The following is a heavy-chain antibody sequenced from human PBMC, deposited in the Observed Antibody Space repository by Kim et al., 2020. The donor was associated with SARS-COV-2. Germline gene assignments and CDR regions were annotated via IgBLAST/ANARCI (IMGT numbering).Heavy chain of an antibody. CDR2: IVVGSGNT. Sequence: SVKVSCKASGFTFTSSAVQWVRQARGQRLEWIGWIVVGSGNTNYAQKFQERVTITRDMSTSTAYMELSSLRSEDTAVYYCAAGGSGSYYYYYGMDVWGQGTTVTVSS. CDR3: AAGGSGSYYYYYGMDV. V-gene: IGHV1-58*01. J-gene: IGHJ6*02. D-gene: IGHD1-26*01. CDR1: GFTFTSSA.